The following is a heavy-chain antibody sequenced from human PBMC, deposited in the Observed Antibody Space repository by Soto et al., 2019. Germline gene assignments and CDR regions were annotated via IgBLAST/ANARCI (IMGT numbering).Heavy chain of an antibody. CDR3: AREHCGGDCRYYYGMDV. CDR2: ISAYNGNT. D-gene: IGHD2-21*02. CDR1: GYTFTSYG. V-gene: IGHV1-18*01. J-gene: IGHJ6*02. Sequence: QVQLVQSGAEVKKPGASVKVSCKASGYTFTSYGISWVRQAPGQGLEWMGWISAYNGNTNYAQKLQGRVTMTTDTATSTAYMELRSLRSDDTAVDYCAREHCGGDCRYYYGMDVWGQGTTVTVSS.